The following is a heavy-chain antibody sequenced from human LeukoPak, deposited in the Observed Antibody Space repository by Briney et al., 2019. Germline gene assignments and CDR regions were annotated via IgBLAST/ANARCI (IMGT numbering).Heavy chain of an antibody. J-gene: IGHJ4*02. Sequence: SETLSLTCTVSGASISSYYWSWIRQPAGKGLEWIGRIYTSGSTNYNPSLKSRVTMSVDTSKNQFSLKLSSVTAADPAVYFCASGPYGGTIHFDSWGQGTLVTVSS. CDR1: GASISSYY. D-gene: IGHD4-23*01. V-gene: IGHV4-4*07. CDR3: ASGPYGGTIHFDS. CDR2: IYTSGST.